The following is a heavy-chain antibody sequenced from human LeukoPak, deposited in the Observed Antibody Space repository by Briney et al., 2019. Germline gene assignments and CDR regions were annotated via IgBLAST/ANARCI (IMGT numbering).Heavy chain of an antibody. CDR3: ARDGRIAAAQFDY. J-gene: IGHJ4*02. V-gene: IGHV1-69*04. CDR2: IIPMIDTA. Sequence: SVKVSCKASGDTFSNHAISWVRQAPGQGLEWMGRIIPMIDTANYAQKFQGRVTITADKSTNTAYMELSSLRSEDTAVYYCARDGRIAAAQFDYWGQGTLVTVSS. CDR1: GDTFSNHA. D-gene: IGHD6-13*01.